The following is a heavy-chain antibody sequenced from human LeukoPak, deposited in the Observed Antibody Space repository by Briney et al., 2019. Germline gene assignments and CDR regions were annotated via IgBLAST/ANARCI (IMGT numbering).Heavy chain of an antibody. Sequence: SETLSLTCAVYGGSFSGYYWSWIRQPPGKGLEWIGEINHSGSTNYNPSLKRRVTISVDTSKHQFSLKLSSVTAADTAVYYWWRMTGGLIPYWGQGTLVTVSS. CDR3: WRMTGGLIPY. CDR2: INHSGST. CDR1: GGSFSGYY. J-gene: IGHJ4*02. V-gene: IGHV4-34*01.